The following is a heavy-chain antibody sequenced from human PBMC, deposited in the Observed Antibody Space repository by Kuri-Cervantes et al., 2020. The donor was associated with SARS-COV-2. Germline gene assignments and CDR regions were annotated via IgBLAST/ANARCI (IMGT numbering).Heavy chain of an antibody. CDR2: ISYDGSNK. J-gene: IGHJ6*02. CDR1: GFTFSPYG. V-gene: IGHV3-30*18. D-gene: IGHD6-6*01. Sequence: GGSLRLSCAASGFTFSPYGMQWVRQAPGKGLEWVAVISYDGSNKYYADSVKGRFTISRDNSKNTLYLQMNSLRAEDTAVYYCAKGLGYYYGMDVWAKGPRSPSP. CDR3: AKGLGYYYGMDV.